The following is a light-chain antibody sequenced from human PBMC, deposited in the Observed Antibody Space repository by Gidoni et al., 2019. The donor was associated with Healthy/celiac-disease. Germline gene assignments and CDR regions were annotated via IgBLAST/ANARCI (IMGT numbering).Light chain of an antibody. CDR3: NSRDSSGNHLVV. V-gene: IGLV3-19*01. Sequence: SSELTQDPAVSVALGQTVRITCQGDSLRSYYASWYQQKPGQAPVLVIYGKNNRHSGIPHRFSGSSSGNTASLTITGAQAEDEADYYCNSRDSSGNHLVVFGGGTKLTVL. CDR2: GKN. CDR1: SLRSYY. J-gene: IGLJ2*01.